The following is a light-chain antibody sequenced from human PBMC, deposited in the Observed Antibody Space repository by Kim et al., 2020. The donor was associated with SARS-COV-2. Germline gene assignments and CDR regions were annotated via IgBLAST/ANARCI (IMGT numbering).Light chain of an antibody. CDR3: NSRDSSGNHAYV. Sequence: SSELTQDPAVSVALGQTVRITCQGDSLRSYYASWYQQKPGQAPVLVIYDKNNRPSGIPDRFSGSSSGNTASLTITGAQAEDEADYYCNSRDSSGNHAYVFGTGTKVTVL. V-gene: IGLV3-19*01. CDR2: DKN. J-gene: IGLJ1*01. CDR1: SLRSYY.